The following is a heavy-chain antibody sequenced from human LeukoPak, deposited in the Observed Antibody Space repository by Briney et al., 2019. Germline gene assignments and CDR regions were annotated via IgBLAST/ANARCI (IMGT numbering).Heavy chain of an antibody. J-gene: IGHJ4*02. CDR3: ARVVPYAH. D-gene: IGHD2-2*01. CDR1: GFTFSNYE. V-gene: IGHV3-48*03. Sequence: GGSLRLSCAASGFTFSNYEMHWVRQAPGKGLEWVSYISSSGSDIYYADSVKGRFTISRDNAKNSLYLQMNSLRAEDTAVYYCARVVPYAHWGQGTLVTVSS. CDR2: ISSSGSDI.